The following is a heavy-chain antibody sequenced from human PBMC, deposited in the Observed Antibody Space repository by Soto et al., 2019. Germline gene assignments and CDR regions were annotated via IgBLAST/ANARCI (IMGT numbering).Heavy chain of an antibody. Sequence: GGSLRLSCAASGFTFSNYGMHWVRQAPGKGLEWVAVISYDGSNKYHADSVKGRFTISRDNSKNTLYLQMNSLRTEDTAVYYCAKVGFSGSSTYYYYYGMDVWGQGTTVTVSS. CDR3: AKVGFSGSSTYYYYYGMDV. J-gene: IGHJ6*02. V-gene: IGHV3-30*18. CDR1: GFTFSNYG. D-gene: IGHD1-26*01. CDR2: ISYDGSNK.